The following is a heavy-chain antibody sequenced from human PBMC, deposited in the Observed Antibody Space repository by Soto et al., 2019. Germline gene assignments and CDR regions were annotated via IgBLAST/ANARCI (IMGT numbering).Heavy chain of an antibody. CDR1: GFSLTTAGVG. Sequence: QITLKESGPTLVKPTQTLTLTCSFSGFSLTTAGVGVGWIRQPPGKALEWLTLLYWDDDKIYSPSLKRRLTIXXXTXXNQVVLRLTHLDPVDTATYYCAHSKTSGMRYYFDYWGQGTLVTVSS. CDR3: AHSKTSGMRYYFDY. J-gene: IGHJ4*02. CDR2: LYWDDDK. V-gene: IGHV2-5*02.